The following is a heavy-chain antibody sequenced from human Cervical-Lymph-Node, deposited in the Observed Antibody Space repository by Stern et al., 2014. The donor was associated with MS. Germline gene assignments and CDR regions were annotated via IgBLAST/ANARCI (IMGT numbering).Heavy chain of an antibody. CDR3: ARLQTVLNYYYGVDV. CDR2: IYYIGTT. D-gene: IGHD2-8*02. V-gene: IGHV4-59*08. CDR1: GGSMNGYY. J-gene: IGHJ6*02. Sequence: VQLVESGPGLATPSETLSLTCTVSGGSMNGYYWSWIRQPPGKGLEWIGNIYYIGTTNYNPSLESRVTMSLAPSKNHFSLRLSSVTAADTAVYYCARLQTVLNYYYGVDVWGQGTTVIVSS.